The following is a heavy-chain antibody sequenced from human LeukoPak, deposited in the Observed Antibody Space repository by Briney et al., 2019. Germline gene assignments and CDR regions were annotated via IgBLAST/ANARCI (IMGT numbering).Heavy chain of an antibody. CDR2: ISGGGDNT. V-gene: IGHV3-23*01. CDR3: ARVTGRKDTNYYFDY. D-gene: IGHD2-15*01. J-gene: IGHJ4*02. CDR1: RFTFSNYA. Sequence: GGSLRLSCAASRFTFSNYAMSWVRLAPGKGLECVSAISGGGDNTYYADSVKGRFTISRDNSRNTLYLQMNSLRAEDTAVYYCARVTGRKDTNYYFDYWGQGTLVTVSS.